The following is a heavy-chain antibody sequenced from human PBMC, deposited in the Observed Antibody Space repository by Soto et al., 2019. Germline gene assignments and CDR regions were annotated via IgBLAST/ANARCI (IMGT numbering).Heavy chain of an antibody. CDR2: IIPIFGTA. V-gene: IGHV1-69*01. CDR3: ARTPRPIWSGYYSNYYYGMDV. J-gene: IGHJ6*02. CDR1: GGTFSSYA. Sequence: QVQLVQSGAEVKKPGSSVKVSCKASGGTFSSYAISWVRQAPGQGLEWMGGIIPIFGTANYAQKFQGRVTITADESTSTAYMELSSLRSEDTAVYYCARTPRPIWSGYYSNYYYGMDVWGPGTTVTVSS. D-gene: IGHD3-3*01.